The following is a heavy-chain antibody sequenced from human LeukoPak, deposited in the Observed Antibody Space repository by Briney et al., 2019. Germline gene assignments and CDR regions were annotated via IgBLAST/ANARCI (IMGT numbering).Heavy chain of an antibody. Sequence: TGRSLRLSCAASGFTFSGSSMHWVRQAPGKGLEWVAVIWYDGSSKNYVDSVKGRFTISRDNPKNTLYLQMNSLRAEDTAVYYCTRGKNFRADAFDIWGQGTMVTVSS. J-gene: IGHJ3*02. V-gene: IGHV3-33*01. D-gene: IGHD2/OR15-2a*01. CDR3: TRGKNFRADAFDI. CDR2: IWYDGSSK. CDR1: GFTFSGSS.